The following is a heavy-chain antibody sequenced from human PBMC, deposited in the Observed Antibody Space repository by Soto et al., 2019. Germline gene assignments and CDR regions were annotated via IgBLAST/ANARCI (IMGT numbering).Heavy chain of an antibody. CDR1: GGSISSSSYY. V-gene: IGHV4-39*01. J-gene: IGHJ4*02. Sequence: ETLSLTSTVSGGSISSSSYYWGWIRQPPGKRLDWIGSIYYSGSTYYNPSLKSRVTISVDTSKNQFSLKLSSVTAADTAVYYCARQRRYDYVWGSYRYTTFDYWGQGTLVTVSS. CDR3: ARQRRYDYVWGSYRYTTFDY. D-gene: IGHD3-16*02. CDR2: IYYSGST.